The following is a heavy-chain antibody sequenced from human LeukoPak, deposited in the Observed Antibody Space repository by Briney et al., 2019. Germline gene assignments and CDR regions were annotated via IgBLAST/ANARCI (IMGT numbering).Heavy chain of an antibody. CDR3: ARDIVVVPAAIVGAFDI. Sequence: ASVKVSCKASGYTFTSYYMHWVRQAPGQGLEWMGIINPSGGSTSYAQKFQGRVTMTRDTSTSTVYMELSSLRSEDTAVYYCARDIVVVPAAIVGAFDIWGQGTVVTVSS. J-gene: IGHJ3*02. CDR1: GYTFTSYY. D-gene: IGHD2-2*02. V-gene: IGHV1-46*01. CDR2: INPSGGST.